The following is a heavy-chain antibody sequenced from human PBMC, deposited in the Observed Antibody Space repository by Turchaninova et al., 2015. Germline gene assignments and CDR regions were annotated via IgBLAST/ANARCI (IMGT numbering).Heavy chain of an antibody. CDR2: VMDIGNTI. D-gene: IGHD3-16*01. CDR1: GFPFSDYH. V-gene: IGHV3-11*04. Sequence: QVQLVESGGGLVKPGGSLRLSFAAVGFPFSDYHMSWIRQAPGRGRGGVSYVMDIGNTIFYADCWKGRLTISRENAKNALYLQMESLRADDTAVYYCARDPQFLIWTVEAWYFDLWGRGTLVTVSS. J-gene: IGHJ2*01. CDR3: ARDPQFLIWTVEAWYFDL.